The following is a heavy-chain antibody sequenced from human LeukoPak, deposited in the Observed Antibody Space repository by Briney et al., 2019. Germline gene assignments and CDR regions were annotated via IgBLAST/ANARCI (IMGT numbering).Heavy chain of an antibody. CDR3: ARPDRGSAFDI. D-gene: IGHD2-15*01. Sequence: GESLKISCTGSGYSFTSYWITWVRPMPGKGLEWMGRIDPSDSYTNYSPSFQGHVTISADKSISTAYLQWSSLKASDTAMYYCARPDRGSAFDIWGQGTMVTVSS. CDR2: IDPSDSYT. J-gene: IGHJ3*02. CDR1: GYSFTSYW. V-gene: IGHV5-10-1*01.